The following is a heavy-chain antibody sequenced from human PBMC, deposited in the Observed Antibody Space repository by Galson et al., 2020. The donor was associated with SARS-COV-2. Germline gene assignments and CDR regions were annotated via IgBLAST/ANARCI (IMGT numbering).Heavy chain of an antibody. V-gene: IGHV4-39*01. CDR2: IYYSGST. CDR3: GRLYSSGWYDGGFDY. CDR1: GGSISSSSYY. D-gene: IGHD6-19*01. J-gene: IGHJ4*02. Sequence: SATLSLTCTVSGGSISSSSYYWGWIRQPPGKGLEWIGSIYYSGSTYYNPSLKSRVTISVDTSKNQFSLKLSSVTAADTAVYYCGRLYSSGWYDGGFDYWGQGTLVTVSS.